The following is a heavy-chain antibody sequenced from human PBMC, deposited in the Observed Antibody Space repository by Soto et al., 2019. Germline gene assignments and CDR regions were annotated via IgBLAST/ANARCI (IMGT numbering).Heavy chain of an antibody. CDR2: IYHSGNT. CDR3: ARDYRIGCSSTDCYMS. D-gene: IGHD2-2*01. CDR1: GDSISSGAW. Sequence: SETLSLTCAVSGDSISSGAWWSWVRQSPGKGLQWIGEIYHSGNTRNNPSLKSRVTMSVDKSNNQFSLNLMSVTAADTATYYCARDYRIGCSSTDCYMSWGRGSMVTVYS. J-gene: IGHJ5*02. V-gene: IGHV4-4*02.